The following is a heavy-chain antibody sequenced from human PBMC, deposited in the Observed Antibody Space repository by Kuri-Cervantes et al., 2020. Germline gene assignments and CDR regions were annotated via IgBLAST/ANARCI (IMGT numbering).Heavy chain of an antibody. V-gene: IGHV3-33*01. D-gene: IGHD4-17*01. CDR1: GFTLSTYG. CDR2: IWYDGSNK. J-gene: IGHJ4*02. Sequence: GESLKISCAASGFTLSTYGMHWVRQAPGKGLEWVAVIWYDGSNKYYADSVKGRFTISRDNSKNTLYLQMNSLRAEDTAVYYCARIYGAYFDYWGQGTLVTVSS. CDR3: ARIYGAYFDY.